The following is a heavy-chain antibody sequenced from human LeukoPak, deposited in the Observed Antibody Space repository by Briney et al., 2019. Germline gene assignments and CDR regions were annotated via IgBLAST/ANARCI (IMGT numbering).Heavy chain of an antibody. CDR1: GGSISSYY. CDR3: ARQDVVVITAATYYYGMDV. D-gene: IGHD2-2*01. V-gene: IGHV4-59*08. J-gene: IGHJ6*02. CDR2: IYYCGST. Sequence: SETLSLTCTVSGGSISSYYWNWIRQPPGKGLEWIGYIYYCGSTNYNPSLKSRVTISVDTSKNQFSLKLSSVTAADTAVYYCARQDVVVITAATYYYGMDVWGQGTTVTVSS.